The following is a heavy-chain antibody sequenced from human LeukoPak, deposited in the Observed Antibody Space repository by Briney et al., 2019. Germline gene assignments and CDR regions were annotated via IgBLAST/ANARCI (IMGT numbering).Heavy chain of an antibody. CDR2: IYYSGST. V-gene: IGHV4-39*07. D-gene: IGHD3-22*01. J-gene: IGHJ4*02. CDR1: GGSISSSSYY. Sequence: PSETLSLTCTVSGGSISSSSYYWGWIRQPPGKGLEWIGSIYYSGSTYYNPSLKSRVTISIDKSKNQFSLKLNSVTAADTAIYYCASRWSDTEVVNSYWGQGTLVTVSS. CDR3: ASRWSDTEVVNSY.